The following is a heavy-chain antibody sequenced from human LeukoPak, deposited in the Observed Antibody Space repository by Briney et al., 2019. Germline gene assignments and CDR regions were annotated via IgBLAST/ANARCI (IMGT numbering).Heavy chain of an antibody. Sequence: GGSLRLSCAASGFTFSSYSMNWVRQAPGKGLEWVSYISSSSSTIYYADSVKGRFTISRDNAKNSLYLQMSSLRTEDTALYYCAKEWRYASGSYIFDSWGQGILVTVSS. V-gene: IGHV3-48*04. CDR1: GFTFSSYS. CDR3: AKEWRYASGSYIFDS. CDR2: ISSSSSTI. D-gene: IGHD3-10*01. J-gene: IGHJ4*02.